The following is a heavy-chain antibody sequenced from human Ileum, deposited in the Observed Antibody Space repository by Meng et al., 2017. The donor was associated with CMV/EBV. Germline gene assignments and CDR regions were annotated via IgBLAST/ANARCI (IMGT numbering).Heavy chain of an antibody. D-gene: IGHD3-3*01. CDR3: AKLLGDFWSGYHFDY. CDR2: MRYDGTNE. Sequence: GESLKISCVASGFTFSDFGIHWVRQAPGKGLEWVASMRYDGTNEYYMDSVKGRFIISRDNSKNTLYLQMNSLRAEDTAVYYCAKLLGDFWSGYHFDYWGQGTLVTVSS. J-gene: IGHJ4*02. CDR1: GFTFSDFG. V-gene: IGHV3-30*02.